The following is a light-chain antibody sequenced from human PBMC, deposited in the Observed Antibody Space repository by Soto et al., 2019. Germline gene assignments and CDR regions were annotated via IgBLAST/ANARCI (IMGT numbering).Light chain of an antibody. V-gene: IGKV1D-12*01. J-gene: IGKJ5*01. CDR2: SAY. CDR3: QQANSLPIT. Sequence: DIQMTQSPSSVSASVGDRVTITCRASQSISNSLAWYQQKPGKAPKLLIYSAYSLQSGVPSRFSGSGSGTDFTLTVNILQPEDFATYYCQQANSLPITFGPGTRLDIK. CDR1: QSISNS.